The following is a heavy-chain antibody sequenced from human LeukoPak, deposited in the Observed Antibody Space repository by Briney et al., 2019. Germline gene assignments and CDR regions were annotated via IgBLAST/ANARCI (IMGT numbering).Heavy chain of an antibody. D-gene: IGHD2-15*01. CDR1: GFTFSSYA. V-gene: IGHV3-30*04. J-gene: IGHJ4*02. Sequence: GGSLRLSCAASGFTFSSYAMHWVRQAPGKGLEWVAVISYDGSNKYYADSVKGQFTISRDNSKNTLYLQMNSLRAEDTAVYYCARVLGYCSGGSCYPDEYYFDYWGQGTLVTVSS. CDR3: ARVLGYCSGGSCYPDEYYFDY. CDR2: ISYDGSNK.